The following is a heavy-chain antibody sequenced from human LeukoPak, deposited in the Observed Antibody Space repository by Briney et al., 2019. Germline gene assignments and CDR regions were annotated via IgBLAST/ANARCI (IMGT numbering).Heavy chain of an antibody. Sequence: GESLKISCKGSGYSFTSYWIGWVRQVRGKGLDWMGIIYPRDSDTRYSPSFQGQVTISADKSISTAYLQWGSLKASDTAMYYCARRESSGSIDYWGQGTLVTVSS. CDR3: ARRESSGSIDY. CDR1: GYSFTSYW. V-gene: IGHV5-51*01. CDR2: IYPRDSDT. J-gene: IGHJ4*02. D-gene: IGHD6-19*01.